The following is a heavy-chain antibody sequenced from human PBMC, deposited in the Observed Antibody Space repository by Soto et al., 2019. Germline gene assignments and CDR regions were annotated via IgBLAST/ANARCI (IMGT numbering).Heavy chain of an antibody. CDR1: GGSISSGGYY. CDR2: IYYSGST. D-gene: IGHD2-21*02. V-gene: IGHV4-31*03. CDR3: ARVCGGDCHHGMDV. Sequence: QVQLQESGPGLVKPSQTLSLTCTVSGGSISSGGYYWSWIRQHPGKGLEWIGYIYYSGSTYYNPSLKSRVTLSVVTSKNQFSLKLSSVTAADTAVYYLARVCGGDCHHGMDVWGQGTTVTVSS. J-gene: IGHJ6*02.